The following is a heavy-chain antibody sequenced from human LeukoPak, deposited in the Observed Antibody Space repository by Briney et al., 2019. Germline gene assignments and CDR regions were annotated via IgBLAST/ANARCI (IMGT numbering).Heavy chain of an antibody. D-gene: IGHD6-13*01. V-gene: IGHV1-2*02. Sequence: ASVKVSCKASGYTFSDYRMHWVRQAPGQGLEWMGWISPHSGGTKFAQKFQGRVTMTSDTSISAAYMELSGLTSDDTAVYYCARDPRSSTRSDFDYWGLGTLVTVSS. CDR3: ARDPRSSTRSDFDY. CDR1: GYTFSDYR. CDR2: ISPHSGGT. J-gene: IGHJ4*02.